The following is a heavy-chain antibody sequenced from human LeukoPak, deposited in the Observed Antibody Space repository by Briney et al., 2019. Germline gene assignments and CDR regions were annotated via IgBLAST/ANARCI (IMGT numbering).Heavy chain of an antibody. D-gene: IGHD6-19*01. V-gene: IGHV3-21*01. CDR2: ISSSSSYI. CDR3: ARALGTEQSTIAY. CDR1: GFTFSSYA. J-gene: IGHJ4*02. Sequence: GGSLRLSCAASGFTFSSYAMNWVRQAPGKGLEWVSSISSSSSYIYYADSVKGRFTISRDNAKNSLYLQMNSLRAEDTAVYYCARALGTEQSTIAYWGQGTLVTVSS.